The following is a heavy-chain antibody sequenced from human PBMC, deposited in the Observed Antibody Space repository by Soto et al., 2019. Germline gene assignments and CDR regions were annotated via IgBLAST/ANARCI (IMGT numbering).Heavy chain of an antibody. D-gene: IGHD2-21*01. CDR3: ARPSCGAACYYYGMDV. Sequence: QVQLVQSGAEVKKPGSSVKVSCKASGGTFSSYTISWVRQAPGQGLEWMGGIIPTFGTADYAQKFQGRVTIPADESTSTGYMELSSRRSEHTVLYYCARPSCGAACYYYGMDVWGQGTAVTVSS. CDR1: GGTFSSYT. J-gene: IGHJ6*02. V-gene: IGHV1-69*12. CDR2: IIPTFGTA.